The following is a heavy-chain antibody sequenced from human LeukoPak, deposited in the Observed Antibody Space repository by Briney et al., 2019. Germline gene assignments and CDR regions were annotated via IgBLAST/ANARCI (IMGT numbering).Heavy chain of an antibody. V-gene: IGHV3-30-3*01. D-gene: IGHD1-26*01. CDR2: ISYDGSNK. CDR3: AREGGREAASNDAFDI. J-gene: IGHJ3*02. Sequence: GGSLRLSCAASGFTFSSYAMHWVRQAPGKGLEWVAVISYDGSNKYYADSVKGRFTISRDNSKNTLYLQMNSLRAEDTAVYYCAREGGREAASNDAFDIWGQGTMVTVSS. CDR1: GFTFSSYA.